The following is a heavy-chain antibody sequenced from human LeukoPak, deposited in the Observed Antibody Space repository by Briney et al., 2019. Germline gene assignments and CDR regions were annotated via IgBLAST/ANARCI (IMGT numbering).Heavy chain of an antibody. CDR1: GFTFSSYA. Sequence: GGSLRLSCAASGFTFSSYAMSWVRQAPGKGLEWVSAISGSGGSTYYADSVKGRFTISRDNSKNTLYLQKNSLRAEDTAVYYCATYYYGSGSYYNPFDYWGQGTLVTVSS. D-gene: IGHD3-10*01. V-gene: IGHV3-23*01. CDR2: ISGSGGST. CDR3: ATYYYGSGSYYNPFDY. J-gene: IGHJ4*02.